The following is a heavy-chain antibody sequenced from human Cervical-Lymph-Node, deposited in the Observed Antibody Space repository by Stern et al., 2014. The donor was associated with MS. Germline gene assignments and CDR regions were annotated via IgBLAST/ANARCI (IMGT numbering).Heavy chain of an antibody. V-gene: IGHV3-21*01. CDR1: GFNFRTSS. J-gene: IGHJ5*02. D-gene: IGHD5-24*01. Sequence: EVQLVESGGGLVTPGGSLRLSCAASGFNFRTSSMNWVRQAPGKGLEWVSFLRQRGGTIKYANTVKGRFTISRDNAKNSLYLQLNSLRVEDTAVYFCASTDGWFDRWGQGTLVTVSS. CDR3: ASTDGWFDR. CDR2: LRQRGGTI.